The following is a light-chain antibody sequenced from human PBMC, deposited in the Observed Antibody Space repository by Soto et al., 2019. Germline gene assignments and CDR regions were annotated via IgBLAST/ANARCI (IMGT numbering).Light chain of an antibody. Sequence: QSALTQPPSVSGSPGQSVTISCTGTSTDFVSYNRVSWYQQPPGTAPKLIIYEASNRPSGVPDRFSGSKSGNTASLPISGLQAADEADYYCSSYTSENTYVFGTGTKVTVL. CDR1: STDFVSYNR. CDR3: SSYTSENTYV. V-gene: IGLV2-18*02. CDR2: EAS. J-gene: IGLJ1*01.